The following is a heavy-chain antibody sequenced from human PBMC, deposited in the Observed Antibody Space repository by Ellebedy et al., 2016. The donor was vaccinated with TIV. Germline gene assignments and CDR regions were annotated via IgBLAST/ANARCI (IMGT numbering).Heavy chain of an antibody. CDR2: INGSGGTT. CDR3: AKDQVGGDGRWVFDI. CDR1: GFTFATYA. J-gene: IGHJ3*02. D-gene: IGHD3-16*01. Sequence: PGGSLRLSCAASGFTFATYAMSWVRRAPGTGLEGVSTINGSGGTTYYADSVKGRFTISRDNSENTLYLQMNNLRSEDTAIYYCAKDQVGGDGRWVFDIWGQGTMVTVSS. V-gene: IGHV3-23*01.